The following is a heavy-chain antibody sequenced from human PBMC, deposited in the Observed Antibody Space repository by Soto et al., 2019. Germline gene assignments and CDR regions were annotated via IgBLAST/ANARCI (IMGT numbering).Heavy chain of an antibody. Sequence: QVQLVESGGGVVQPGRSLRLSCAASGFTFSSYGMHWVRQAPGEGLEWVAVIWYDGSNKYYADSVKGRFTISRDNSKNTLYLQMNSLRAEDTAVYYCARDRVLGGGQQLVRLANRGQGPLVTVSS. CDR3: ARDRVLGGGQQLVRLAN. D-gene: IGHD6-13*01. CDR1: GFTFSSYG. CDR2: IWYDGSNK. J-gene: IGHJ4*02. V-gene: IGHV3-33*01.